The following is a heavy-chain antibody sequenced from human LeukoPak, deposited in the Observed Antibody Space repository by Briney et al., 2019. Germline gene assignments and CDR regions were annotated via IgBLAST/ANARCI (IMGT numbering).Heavy chain of an antibody. CDR1: GGSISSSNW. Sequence: SETLSLTCAVSGGSISSSNWWSWVRQPPGKGLEWIGSIYYSGSTYYNPSLKSRVTISVDTSKNQFSLKLSSVTAADTAVYYCARRLYGSGSYYIDYWGQGTLVTVSS. CDR3: ARRLYGSGSYYIDY. CDR2: IYYSGST. J-gene: IGHJ4*02. D-gene: IGHD3-10*01. V-gene: IGHV4-39*01.